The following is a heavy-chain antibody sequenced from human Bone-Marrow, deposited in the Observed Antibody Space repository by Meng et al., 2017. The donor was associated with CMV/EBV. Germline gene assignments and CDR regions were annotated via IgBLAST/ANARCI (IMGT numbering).Heavy chain of an antibody. CDR2: IIPIVDIA. CDR3: ASGDFWSGHGTDYYYGMDV. D-gene: IGHD3-3*01. V-gene: IGHV1-69*10. CDR1: GGTFNNYA. J-gene: IGHJ6*02. Sequence: SVKVSCKASGGTFNNYAVSWVRQAPGQGLEWMGGIIPIVDIANFAQKFQGRVTIAADKYTSTAHMELSSLRYEDTAVYYCASGDFWSGHGTDYYYGMDVWGQGPTVTVSS.